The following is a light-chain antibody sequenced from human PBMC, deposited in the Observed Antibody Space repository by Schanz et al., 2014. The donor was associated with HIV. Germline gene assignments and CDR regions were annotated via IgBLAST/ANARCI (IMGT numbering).Light chain of an antibody. CDR3: QQYKTFLYT. CDR2: ATS. Sequence: IQLPQSPSSLSASVGDRVTITCRASLDISSYLAWYQQKPGKAPNLLIFATSTLQSGVPSRFSGSGSGTDFTLTISSLQPEDFATYYCQQYKTFLYTFGQGTKLEIK. CDR1: LDISSY. V-gene: IGKV1-9*01. J-gene: IGKJ2*01.